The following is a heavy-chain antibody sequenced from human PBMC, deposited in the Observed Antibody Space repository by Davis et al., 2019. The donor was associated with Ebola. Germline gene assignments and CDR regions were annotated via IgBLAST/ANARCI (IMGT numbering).Heavy chain of an antibody. CDR2: INPNSGGT. V-gene: IGHV1-2*02. CDR1: GYTFTGYY. D-gene: IGHD3-3*01. CDR3: ARTFTIFGVVLGY. Sequence: ASVQVSCKASGYTFTGYYMHWVRQAPGQGLEWMGWINPNSGGTNYAQKFQGRVTMTRDTSISTAYMELSRLRSDDTAVYYCARTFTIFGVVLGYWGQGTLVTVSS. J-gene: IGHJ4*02.